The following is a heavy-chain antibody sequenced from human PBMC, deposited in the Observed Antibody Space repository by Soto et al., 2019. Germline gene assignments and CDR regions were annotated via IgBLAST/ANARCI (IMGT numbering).Heavy chain of an antibody. J-gene: IGHJ3*01. D-gene: IGHD6-13*01. Sequence: SVKVSCKASCYTFNTYGFNWVRQAPGQGLEWMGRINACNDYTKLAQKFQGRITLTTDASTNTAYMELQILRSDDTAMYYCARGRGVVIPAGTPDAFDVWGQGTMVTV. V-gene: IGHV1-18*01. CDR2: INACNDYT. CDR3: ARGRGVVIPAGTPDAFDV. CDR1: CYTFNTYG.